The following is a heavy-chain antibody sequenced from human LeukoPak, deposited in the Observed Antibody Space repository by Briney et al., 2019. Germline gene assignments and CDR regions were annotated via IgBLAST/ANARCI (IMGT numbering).Heavy chain of an antibody. Sequence: ASVKVSCTASGYTFTSYGISWVRQAPGQGLEWMGWISAYNGNTNYEQKLQGRVTMTTDTSTSTAYMELRSLRSDDTAVYYCAREGEYYDSSGYYNYWGQGTLVTVSS. CDR1: GYTFTSYG. V-gene: IGHV1-18*01. CDR3: AREGEYYDSSGYYNY. J-gene: IGHJ4*02. D-gene: IGHD3-22*01. CDR2: ISAYNGNT.